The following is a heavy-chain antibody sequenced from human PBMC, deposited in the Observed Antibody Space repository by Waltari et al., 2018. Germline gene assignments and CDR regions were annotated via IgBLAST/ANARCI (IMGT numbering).Heavy chain of an antibody. CDR2: ISSSSSTI. D-gene: IGHD3-3*01. J-gene: IGHJ6*02. CDR1: GFTFSSYS. V-gene: IGHV3-48*01. Sequence: EVQLVDSGGGFVQPGGSLRLSCAASGFTFSSYSMNWVRQAPGKGLEWVSYISSSSSTIYYADAVKGQFTISRDNAKNKMYLQMNSMRAEDTDVYYCARERSDVCSGYYGGGYYYYGMDVWGQGTMVTVSS. CDR3: ARERSDVCSGYYGGGYYYYGMDV.